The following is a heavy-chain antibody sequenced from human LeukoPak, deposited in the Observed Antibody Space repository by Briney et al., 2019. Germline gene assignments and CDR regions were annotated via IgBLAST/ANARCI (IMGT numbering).Heavy chain of an antibody. CDR1: GYTFTGYY. CDR3: ALIVGATTVPFDY. V-gene: IGHV1-2*02. D-gene: IGHD1-26*01. J-gene: IGHJ4*02. CDR2: INPNSGGT. Sequence: ASVKVSCKGSGYTFTGYYMHRARQAPGQGLEWMGWINPNSGGTNYAQKFQGRVTMTRDTSISTAYMELSRLRSDDTAVYYCALIVGATTVPFDYWGQGTLVTVSS.